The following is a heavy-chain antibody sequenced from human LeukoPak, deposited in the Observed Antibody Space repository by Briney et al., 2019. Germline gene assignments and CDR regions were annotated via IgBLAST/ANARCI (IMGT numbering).Heavy chain of an antibody. CDR2: VYYSGST. Sequence: PSETLSLTCTVSNGSISSSSYYWGWIRQPPGEGLEWIGSVYYSGSTRYNPSLKSRVTISVDTSKNQFSLKLTSVTAADTAVYYCARDGAARPGYYMDVWGKGTTVTVSS. CDR3: ARDGAARPGYYMDV. V-gene: IGHV4-39*07. CDR1: NGSISSSSYY. D-gene: IGHD6-6*01. J-gene: IGHJ6*03.